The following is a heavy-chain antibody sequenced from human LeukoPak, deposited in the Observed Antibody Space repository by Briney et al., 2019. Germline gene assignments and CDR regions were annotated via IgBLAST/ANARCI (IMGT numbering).Heavy chain of an antibody. CDR2: INPSGGST. CDR1: GYTFTSFY. D-gene: IGHD1-26*01. V-gene: IGHV1-46*01. CDR3: ARDDAMGATIDY. J-gene: IGHJ4*02. Sequence: ASVKVSCKASGYTFTSFYMHWVRQAPGQGLEWMGIINPSGGSTSYAQNFQGRVTITRDTSTSTVYMELSSLRSEDTAVYYCARDDAMGATIDYWGQGTLVTVSS.